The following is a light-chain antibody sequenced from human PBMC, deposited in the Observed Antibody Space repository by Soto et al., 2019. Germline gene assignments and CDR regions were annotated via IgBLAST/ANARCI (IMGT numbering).Light chain of an antibody. CDR3: QQLLSYPLT. Sequence: IQLTQSPSSLSASVGDRVTITCRASESIRNYLAWYQQKPGKAPNLLIYAASTLHGGVPSRFSGSGSETDFTLTISSLQPDDSATYFCQQLLSYPLTFGGGTKVEI. V-gene: IGKV1-9*01. CDR2: AAS. J-gene: IGKJ4*01. CDR1: ESIRNY.